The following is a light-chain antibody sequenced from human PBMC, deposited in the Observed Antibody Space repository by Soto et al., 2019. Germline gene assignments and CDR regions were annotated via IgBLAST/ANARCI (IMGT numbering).Light chain of an antibody. V-gene: IGKV3-20*01. Sequence: EIVLTQSPGTLSLSPGERATLSCRTSQGVSNTYLAWYQQKPGQAPRLLIYAASSRATGIPERFSGSGSGTDFTLTISRLEPEDFAVYYCQQFDSSLYTFGQGTKLDIK. CDR3: QQFDSSLYT. CDR1: QGVSNTY. CDR2: AAS. J-gene: IGKJ2*01.